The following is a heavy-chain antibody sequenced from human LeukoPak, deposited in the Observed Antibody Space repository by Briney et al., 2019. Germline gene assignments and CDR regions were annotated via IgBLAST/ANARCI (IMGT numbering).Heavy chain of an antibody. D-gene: IGHD6-19*01. Sequence: SETLSLTCTVSGGSISSSSYYLGWIRQPPGKGLEWIGNIYYTGSTYYNASLQSRVTISIDMSKNQFSLRLSSVTAADTAMYYCVKSGGYGLIDYWGQGTLVTVSS. CDR1: GGSISSSSYY. CDR2: IYYTGST. V-gene: IGHV4-39*01. J-gene: IGHJ4*02. CDR3: VKSGGYGLIDY.